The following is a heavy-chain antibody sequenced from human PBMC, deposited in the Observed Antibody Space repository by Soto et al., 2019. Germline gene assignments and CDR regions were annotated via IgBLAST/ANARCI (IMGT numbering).Heavy chain of an antibody. CDR3: AREGYYYDSSGYHH. Sequence: QVQLQESGPGLVKPSETLSLTCTVSGGSISSYYWSWIRQPPGKGLEWIGYIYYSGSTNYNPSLKSRVTISVDTSKNQFSLKLSSVTAADTAVYYCAREGYYYDSSGYHHWGQGTLVTVSS. V-gene: IGHV4-59*01. CDR2: IYYSGST. D-gene: IGHD3-22*01. J-gene: IGHJ5*02. CDR1: GGSISSYY.